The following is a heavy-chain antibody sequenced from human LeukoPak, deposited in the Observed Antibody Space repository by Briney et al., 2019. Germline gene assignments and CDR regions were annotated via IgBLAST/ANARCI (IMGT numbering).Heavy chain of an antibody. CDR3: ARVGGYSPYYYYGMDV. J-gene: IGHJ6*02. V-gene: IGHV4-30-4*01. Sequence: KASQTLSLTCTVSGGSISSGDYYWSWIRQPPGKGLEWIGYIYYSGSTYYNPSLKSRVTISVDTSKNQFSLKLSSVTAADTAVYYCARVGGYSPYYYYGMDVWGQGTTVTVSS. CDR1: GGSISSGDYY. D-gene: IGHD3-22*01. CDR2: IYYSGST.